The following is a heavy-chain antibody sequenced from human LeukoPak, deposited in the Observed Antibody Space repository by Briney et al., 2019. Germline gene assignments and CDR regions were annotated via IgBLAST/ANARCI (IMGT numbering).Heavy chain of an antibody. Sequence: GESLKISCEGSGYSFTSYWIAWVRQMPGKGLEWMGIIYPGDSDTRYSPSLQGQVTISADKSISAAYLQWTSLRASDTAMYYCARQRGPYYDSAFDYWGQGTLVTASS. CDR2: IYPGDSDT. CDR1: GYSFTSYW. D-gene: IGHD3-10*01. J-gene: IGHJ4*02. V-gene: IGHV5-51*01. CDR3: ARQRGPYYDSAFDY.